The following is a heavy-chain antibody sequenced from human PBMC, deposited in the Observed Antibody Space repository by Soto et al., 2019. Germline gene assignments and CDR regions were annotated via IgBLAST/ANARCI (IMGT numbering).Heavy chain of an antibody. V-gene: IGHV3-23*01. J-gene: IGHJ4*02. CDR3: AKEGYIAGDYVPLCD. Sequence: EVQLLESGEGLAQPGGSLRLSCAGSGFTFSDFAMAWVRQAPGKGLEWVSAISDSDETTFYADSVKGRFTISRDTSKNTLYLQMNTLRAEDTAICFCAKEGYIAGDYVPLCDWGQGILVTVSS. CDR1: GFTFSDFA. CDR2: ISDSDETT. D-gene: IGHD4-17*01.